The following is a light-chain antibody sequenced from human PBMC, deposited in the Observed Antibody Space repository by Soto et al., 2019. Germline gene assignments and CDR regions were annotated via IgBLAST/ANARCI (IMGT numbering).Light chain of an antibody. CDR1: QSVSSNY. Sequence: EIVLTQSPGTLSLSPGERATFSVRASQSVSSNYLAWYQQKPGQAPRLLIYGAFKRATGIPDRSSGSGSGTDFTLTISRMEPEDFAVYCCQQYGSSPRTFGQGTKVDIK. CDR3: QQYGSSPRT. V-gene: IGKV3-20*01. CDR2: GAF. J-gene: IGKJ1*01.